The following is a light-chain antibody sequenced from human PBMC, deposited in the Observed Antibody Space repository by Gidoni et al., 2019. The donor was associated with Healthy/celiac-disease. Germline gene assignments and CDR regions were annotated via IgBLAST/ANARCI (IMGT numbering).Light chain of an antibody. CDR2: DAS. V-gene: IGKV3-11*01. CDR1: QSVSSY. Sequence: EIVLTQSPATLSLSPGERATLSCRASQSVSSYLACYQQKPGQSPRLLIYDASNRATGIPARFSRSGSGTDLPLTISSLESEDFAVYYCQHRSNWPSLTFGGGTKVEIK. CDR3: QHRSNWPSLT. J-gene: IGKJ4*01.